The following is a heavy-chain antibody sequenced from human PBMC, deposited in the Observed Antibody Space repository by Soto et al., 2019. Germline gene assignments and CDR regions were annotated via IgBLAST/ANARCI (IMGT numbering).Heavy chain of an antibody. V-gene: IGHV3-74*01. CDR3: ARGGSLNWYFDL. J-gene: IGHJ2*01. CDR2: INSDGSST. D-gene: IGHD1-26*01. CDR1: GFTFSSYW. Sequence: VQLVESGGGLVQPGGSLRLSCAASGFTFSSYWMHWVRQAPGKGLVWVSRINSDGSSTSYGESVKGRFTISRDNAKNTLYLQMNSLGAEDTAVYYCARGGSLNWYFDLWGRGTLVTVSS.